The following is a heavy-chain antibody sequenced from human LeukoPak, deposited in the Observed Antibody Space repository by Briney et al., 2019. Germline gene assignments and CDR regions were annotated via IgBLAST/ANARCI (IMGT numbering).Heavy chain of an antibody. CDR2: ISPGDSDT. J-gene: IGHJ2*01. D-gene: IGHD2-21*02. Sequence: GESLKISCQGSGYSFTSQWIGWVRQMPGKGLEWMGIISPGDSDTRYSPSFQGQFTISADKSISTAYLQWSSLKASDTAMYYCARLIVVVTGRMYFDLWGRGNLVTVSS. V-gene: IGHV5-51*01. CDR3: ARLIVVVTGRMYFDL. CDR1: GYSFTSQW.